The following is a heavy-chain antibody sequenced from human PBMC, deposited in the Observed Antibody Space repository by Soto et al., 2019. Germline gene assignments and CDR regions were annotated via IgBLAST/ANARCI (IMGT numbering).Heavy chain of an antibody. V-gene: IGHV3-23*01. CDR3: SKGWYSGTSGALDQ. D-gene: IGHD1-26*01. CDR1: GFTFSNYA. CDR2: IRGSGGST. Sequence: GGSLRLSCAASGFTFSNYAMSWVRQTPGKGLEWVSSIRGSGGSTDYADYVKDRFTISRDNSDNTLYLQMSSLRAEDTALYYCSKGWYSGTSGALDQWGQGTLVTVSS. J-gene: IGHJ4*02.